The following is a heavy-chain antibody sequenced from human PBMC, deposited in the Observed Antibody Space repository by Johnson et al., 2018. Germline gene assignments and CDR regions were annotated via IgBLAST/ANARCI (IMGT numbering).Heavy chain of an antibody. CDR3: TSTSCVFWNPNMDG. V-gene: IGHV3-49*03. J-gene: IGHJ6*03. D-gene: IGHD3-3*01. CDR1: GFTFGDYA. Sequence: VQLVQSGGGLVQPGRSLRLSCTASGFTFGDYAMGWFRQAPGKGLEWVGFIRGRAYVGTTEYAASVKGRFIISRDDSKSIAYLQMNSLKIEDTALYYCTSTSCVFWNPNMDGWGKGTTVTGSS. CDR2: IRGRAYVGTT.